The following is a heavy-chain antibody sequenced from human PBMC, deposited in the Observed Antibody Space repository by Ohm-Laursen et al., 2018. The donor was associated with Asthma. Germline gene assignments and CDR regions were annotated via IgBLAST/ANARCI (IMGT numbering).Heavy chain of an antibody. CDR1: GFTFSSYA. V-gene: IGHV3-23*01. D-gene: IGHD2-2*01. CDR3: ARDRCSSTSCYPYYYGMDV. CDR2: ISGSGGTT. J-gene: IGHJ6*02. Sequence: SLRLSCAATGFTFSSYAMSWVRQAPAKGLEWVSGISGSGGTTYYADSVKGRFTISRDNSKNTLYLQMNSLRAEGTAVYYCARDRCSSTSCYPYYYGMDVWGQGTTVTVSS.